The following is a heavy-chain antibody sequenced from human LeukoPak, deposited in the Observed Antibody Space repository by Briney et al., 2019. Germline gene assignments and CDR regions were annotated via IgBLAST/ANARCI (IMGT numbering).Heavy chain of an antibody. CDR2: INGDESTT. CDR1: GFTFSNYW. V-gene: IGHV3-74*01. D-gene: IGHD4-23*01. CDR3: ARGFRWGFDY. J-gene: IGHJ4*02. Sequence: GGSLRLPCVASGFTFSNYWMHWVRQAPEKGLVWISRINGDESTTDYADSVKGRFTISRDNAKNTLYLQMNTLGAEDTSLYYCARGFRWGFDYWGQGILVTVSS.